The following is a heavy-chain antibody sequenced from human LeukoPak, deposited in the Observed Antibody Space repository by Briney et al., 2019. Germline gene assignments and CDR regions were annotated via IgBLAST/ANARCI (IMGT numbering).Heavy chain of an antibody. CDR1: GESFSGYY. CDR3: ARDQTGDYYFDN. CDR2: INHSGST. J-gene: IGHJ4*02. V-gene: IGHV4-34*01. Sequence: SETLSLTCAVYGESFSGYYWSWIRQPPGKGLEWIGEINHSGSTNYNPSLKSRVTISVDTSKNQFSLKLSSVTAADTGVYYCARDQTGDYYFDNWGQGTLVTASS. D-gene: IGHD7-27*01.